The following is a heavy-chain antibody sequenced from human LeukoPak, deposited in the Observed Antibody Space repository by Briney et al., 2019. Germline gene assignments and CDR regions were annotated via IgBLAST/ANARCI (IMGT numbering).Heavy chain of an antibody. CDR3: ARGGDGDILTGLVFDY. V-gene: IGHV1-18*01. Sequence: ASVKVSCKASGYRFISYGISWVRQAPGQGLEWMGWISAYNGNTNYAQKLQGRVTMTTDTFTSTAYMELRSLRSDDTAVYYCARGGDGDILTGLVFDYWGQGTLVTVSS. D-gene: IGHD3-9*01. CDR1: GYRFISYG. J-gene: IGHJ4*02. CDR2: ISAYNGNT.